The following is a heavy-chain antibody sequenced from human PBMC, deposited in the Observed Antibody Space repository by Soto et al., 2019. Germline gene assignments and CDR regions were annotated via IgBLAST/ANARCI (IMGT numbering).Heavy chain of an antibody. V-gene: IGHV3-30-3*01. CDR3: AMEDDYVYRYINYGLDV. J-gene: IGHJ6*02. Sequence: PGGSLRLSCAASGFTFNIYALHWVRQAPGKGLEWVAVISFDGTKKYYSDSVKGRFTISRDNLKNTLYLQMNNLRVEDAALYFCAMEDDYVYRYINYGLDVWGQGTTVTVSS. D-gene: IGHD5-12*01. CDR1: GFTFNIYA. CDR2: ISFDGTKK.